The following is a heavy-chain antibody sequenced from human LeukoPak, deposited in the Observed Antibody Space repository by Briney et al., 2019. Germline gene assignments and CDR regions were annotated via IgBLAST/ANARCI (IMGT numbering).Heavy chain of an antibody. CDR3: ARDLYCSGGSCYAPPV. CDR2: ISSSGSTI. V-gene: IGHV3-48*04. Sequence: GGSLRLSCAASGFTFSSYGMHWVRQAPGKGLEWVSYISSSGSTIYYADSVKGRFTISRDNAKNSLYLQMNSLRAEDTAVYYCARDLYCSGGSCYAPPVWGQGTMVTVSP. J-gene: IGHJ3*01. CDR1: GFTFSSYG. D-gene: IGHD2-15*01.